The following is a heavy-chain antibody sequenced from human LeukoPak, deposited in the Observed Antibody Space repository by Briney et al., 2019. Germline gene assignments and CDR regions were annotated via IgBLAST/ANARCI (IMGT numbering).Heavy chain of an antibody. V-gene: IGHV3-23*01. Sequence: PGGSLRLSCVVSGFTFGDFAMNWVRQVPGKGPEWVSHIGGGGVDREYEESVKGRFTVSRDNSRNSLYLQMNSLRGEDTAIYYCVKDSIERNGVYDAFDVWGQGTKVTVAS. CDR1: GFTFGDFA. CDR2: IGGGGVDR. D-gene: IGHD2-8*01. CDR3: VKDSIERNGVYDAFDV. J-gene: IGHJ3*01.